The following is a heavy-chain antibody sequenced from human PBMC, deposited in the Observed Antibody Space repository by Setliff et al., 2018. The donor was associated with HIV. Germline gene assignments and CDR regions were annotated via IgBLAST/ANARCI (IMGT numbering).Heavy chain of an antibody. V-gene: IGHV4-61*01. Sequence: SETLSLTCTVSGVSISSGSYYWSWIRQPPGKGLEWIGYIYATGSTNYNPSLKGRVTVSVDTAKNQFSLNLTSVTAADTAVYYCARAPFRGGSFGWFDPWGQGTLVTVSS. CDR2: IYATGST. D-gene: IGHD2-15*01. J-gene: IGHJ5*02. CDR1: GVSISSGSYY. CDR3: ARAPFRGGSFGWFDP.